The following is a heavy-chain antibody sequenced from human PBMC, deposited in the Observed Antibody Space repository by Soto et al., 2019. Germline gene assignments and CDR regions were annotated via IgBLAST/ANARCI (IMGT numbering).Heavy chain of an antibody. CDR2: IYYSGST. CDR3: ARRADNYYDSSGYYYSAFAI. Sequence: SETLSLTCTVSGGSISSSIYYRGWIRRPQGKGLVWIGYIYYSGSTNYNPSLKSRVTISVDTSKNQFSLKLSSVTAADTAVYYCARRADNYYDSSGYYYSAFAIWGQGTMVTVSS. CDR1: GGSISSSIYY. J-gene: IGHJ3*02. D-gene: IGHD3-22*01. V-gene: IGHV4-61*05.